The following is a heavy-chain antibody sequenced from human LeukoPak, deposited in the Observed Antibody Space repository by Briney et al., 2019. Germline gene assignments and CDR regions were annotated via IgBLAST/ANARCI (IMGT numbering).Heavy chain of an antibody. CDR1: GDSLSSNSVT. D-gene: IGHD2-2*01. V-gene: IGHV6-1*01. CDR3: ARRLTQYDCFDP. Sequence: SQTLSLTCAISGDSLSSNSVTWDWIRQSPSRGLEWLGRTYYRYTWYNDYAVSVRGRITVNPDTSKNQYSLHLNSVTPEDTAVYYCARRLTQYDCFDPWGQGILVTVSS. CDR2: TYYRYTWYN. J-gene: IGHJ5*02.